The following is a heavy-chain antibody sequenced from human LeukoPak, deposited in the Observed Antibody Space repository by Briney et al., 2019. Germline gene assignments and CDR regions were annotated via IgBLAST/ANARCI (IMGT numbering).Heavy chain of an antibody. CDR1: GFTFSSYG. Sequence: GGSLRLSCAASGFTFSSYGMHWVREAPGRGLEWGAVISYDGSNQYYADPVKGRFTISRDNSKHTLYLQMNSLRGEETAVYYCARAIAAAKEWFDPWGQGTLVTVSS. D-gene: IGHD6-13*01. CDR2: ISYDGSNQ. CDR3: ARAIAAAKEWFDP. J-gene: IGHJ5*02. V-gene: IGHV3-30*03.